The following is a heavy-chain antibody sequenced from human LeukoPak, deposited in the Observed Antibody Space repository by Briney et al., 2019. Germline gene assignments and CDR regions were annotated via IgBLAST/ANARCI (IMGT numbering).Heavy chain of an antibody. CDR1: GGSISSYY. D-gene: IGHD3-3*01. CDR2: IYYSGST. V-gene: IGHV4-59*01. Sequence: TETLSLTCTVSGGSISSYYWSWIRQPPGKGLEWIGYIYYSGSTNYNPSLKSRVTISVDTSKNQFSLKLSSVTAADTAVYYCARVAYYDFWSGYYPFDPWGQGTLVTVSS. J-gene: IGHJ5*02. CDR3: ARVAYYDFWSGYYPFDP.